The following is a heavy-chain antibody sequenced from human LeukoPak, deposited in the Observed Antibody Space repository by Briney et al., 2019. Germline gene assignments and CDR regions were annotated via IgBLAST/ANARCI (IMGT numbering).Heavy chain of an antibody. V-gene: IGHV1-69-2*01. J-gene: IGHJ4*02. CDR2: VDPEDGET. D-gene: IGHD3-22*01. CDR3: ATLYYYDVNHDY. Sequence: GASVKVSCKASGYTFTDYYMHWVQQAPGKGLEWMGRVDPEDGETIYAEKFQGRVTITADTSTDTAYMELSSLRSEDTAVYYCATLYYYDVNHDYWGQGTLDTVSS. CDR1: GYTFTDYY.